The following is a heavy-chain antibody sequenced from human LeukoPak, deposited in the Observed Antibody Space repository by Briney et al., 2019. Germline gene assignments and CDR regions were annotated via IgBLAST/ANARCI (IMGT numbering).Heavy chain of an antibody. D-gene: IGHD2-15*01. V-gene: IGHV4-59*01. CDR2: IYYSGST. Sequence: SETLSLTCTVSGGSISSYYWSWIRQPPGKGLEWIGYIYYSGSTNHNPSLKSRVTISVDTSKNQFSLKLSSVTAADTAVYYCASSSGGSWYYYMDVWGKGTTVTVSS. J-gene: IGHJ6*03. CDR1: GGSISSYY. CDR3: ASSSGGSWYYYMDV.